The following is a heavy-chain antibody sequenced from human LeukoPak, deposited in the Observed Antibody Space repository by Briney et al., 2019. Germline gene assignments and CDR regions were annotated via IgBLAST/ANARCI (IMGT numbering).Heavy chain of an antibody. Sequence: SVKVSCKASGGTFSCYSITWVRQAPGQGLEWMGGIMPLFNTANYAQQFQGRVTITTDESTSTAYMELSSLRFEDTAMYYCARVDRYHYYLDVRGKGTTVTVSS. V-gene: IGHV1-69*05. CDR3: ARVDRYHYYLDV. J-gene: IGHJ6*03. CDR1: GGTFSCYS. CDR2: IMPLFNTA.